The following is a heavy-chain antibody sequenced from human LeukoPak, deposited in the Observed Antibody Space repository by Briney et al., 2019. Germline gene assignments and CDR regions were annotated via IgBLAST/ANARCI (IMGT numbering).Heavy chain of an antibody. V-gene: IGHV3-7*01. D-gene: IGHD5-18*01. Sequence: GGSLRLSCAASGFTFSSSWMTWVRQVPGKGLEWVASIREDGSQKSSVDSVKGRFTISRDNAKTSLYLQVDSLRAEDTAVYYCARARVTAYTSMVTAIDYWGQGTLVTVSS. J-gene: IGHJ4*02. CDR2: IREDGSQK. CDR1: GFTFSSSW. CDR3: ARARVTAYTSMVTAIDY.